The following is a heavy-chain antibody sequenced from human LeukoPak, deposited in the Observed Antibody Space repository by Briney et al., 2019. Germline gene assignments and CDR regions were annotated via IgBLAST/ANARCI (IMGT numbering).Heavy chain of an antibody. CDR2: ISSDGSIK. CDR3: VRDPGMAAAGTSHFDF. V-gene: IGHV3-30*04. CDR1: GFTLTVFP. D-gene: IGHD6-13*01. J-gene: IGHJ4*01. Sequence: PGRPLRLSCAASGFTLTVFPMHWVRQAPGHGMEWVAMISSDGSIKYYADSVRGRFTISRDKSKDAVYLETNSLRSDDTAVYYCVRDPGMAAAGTSHFDFWGQGTLLIVSS.